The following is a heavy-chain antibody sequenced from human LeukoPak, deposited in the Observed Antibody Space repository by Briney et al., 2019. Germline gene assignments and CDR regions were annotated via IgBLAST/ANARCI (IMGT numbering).Heavy chain of an antibody. Sequence: PGGSLRLSCAASGFTFSSYAMSWVRQAPGKGLEWVSAISGSGGSTYYADSVKGRFTISRDNSKNTLYLQMNSLRAEDTAVYYCAKKTHGLAARSYYFDYWGQGTLVTVSS. CDR2: ISGSGGST. D-gene: IGHD6-6*01. CDR1: GFTFSSYA. V-gene: IGHV3-23*01. CDR3: AKKTHGLAARSYYFDY. J-gene: IGHJ4*02.